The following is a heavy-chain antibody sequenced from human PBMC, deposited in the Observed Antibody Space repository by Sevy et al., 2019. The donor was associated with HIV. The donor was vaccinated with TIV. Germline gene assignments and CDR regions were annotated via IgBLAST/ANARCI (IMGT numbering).Heavy chain of an antibody. Sequence: GGSLRLCCAASGFTFSSYWMHWVRQAPGKGLVWVSRINSDGSSTSYADSVKGRFTISRDNAKNTLYLQMNSLRAEDTAVYYCARADIAARPGVDYWGQGTLVTVSS. CDR1: GFTFSSYW. D-gene: IGHD6-6*01. CDR2: INSDGSST. CDR3: ARADIAARPGVDY. V-gene: IGHV3-74*01. J-gene: IGHJ4*02.